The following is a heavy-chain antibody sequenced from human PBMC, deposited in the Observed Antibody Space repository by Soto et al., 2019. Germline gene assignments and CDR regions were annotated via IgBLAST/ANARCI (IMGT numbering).Heavy chain of an antibody. CDR2: INAGNGNT. J-gene: IGHJ4*02. D-gene: IGHD6-19*01. Sequence: ASVKVSCKASGYTFTGYYMHWVRQAPGQRLEWMGWINAGNGNTKYAQKLQGRVTITRDTSASTAYMELSSLRSEDTAVYYCATLGVYSSGWYPFDYWGQGTLVTVSS. V-gene: IGHV1-3*01. CDR1: GYTFTGYY. CDR3: ATLGVYSSGWYPFDY.